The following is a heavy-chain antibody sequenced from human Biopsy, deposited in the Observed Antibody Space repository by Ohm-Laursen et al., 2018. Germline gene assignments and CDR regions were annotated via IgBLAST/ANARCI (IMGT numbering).Heavy chain of an antibody. V-gene: IGHV4-59*01. CDR3: ARATNNTGWPYYYFYGMDV. Sequence: SETLSLTCTVSGGSISSDYWSWIRQTPGQGLEWLGYIYYSGSTNYNPSLKSRVTISVDTSKNQFSLRLNSVTAADTAVYYCARATNNTGWPYYYFYGMDVWGQGTTVTVSS. J-gene: IGHJ6*02. CDR2: IYYSGST. D-gene: IGHD6-19*01. CDR1: GGSISSDY.